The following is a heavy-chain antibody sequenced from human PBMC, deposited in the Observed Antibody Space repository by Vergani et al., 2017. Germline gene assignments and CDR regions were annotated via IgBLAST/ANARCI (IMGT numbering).Heavy chain of an antibody. CDR2: INHSGST. CDR1: GGSSSGYY. V-gene: IGHV4-34*01. CDR3: ARYRYYYYGMDV. Sequence: QVQLQQRGAGMLKPSETLSLTSAVYGGSSSGYYWSWIRQPPGKGLEWIGEINHSGSTTYNPSLKSRVTISVDTSKSQFSLKLSSVTAADTAVYYCARYRYYYYGMDVWGQGTTVTVSS. J-gene: IGHJ6*02.